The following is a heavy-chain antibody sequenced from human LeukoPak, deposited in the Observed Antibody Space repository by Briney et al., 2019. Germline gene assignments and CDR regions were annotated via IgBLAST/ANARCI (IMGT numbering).Heavy chain of an antibody. CDR1: GFTFSSYA. CDR3: AKESLRYYYDSSGYKSLDAFDI. Sequence: GGSLRLSCAASGFTFSSYAMSWVRQAPGKGLEWVSAISGSGGSTYYADSVKGRFTISRDNSKNTLYLQMNSLRAEDTAVYYCAKESLRYYYDSSGYKSLDAFDIWGQGTMVTVSS. V-gene: IGHV3-23*01. D-gene: IGHD3-22*01. J-gene: IGHJ3*02. CDR2: ISGSGGST.